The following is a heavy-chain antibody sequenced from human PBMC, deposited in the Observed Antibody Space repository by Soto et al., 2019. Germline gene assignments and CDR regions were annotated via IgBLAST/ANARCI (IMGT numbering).Heavy chain of an antibody. Sequence: ASVKVSCKASGYTFTSYGISWVRQAPGQGLEWMGWISAYNGNTNYAQKLQGRVTMTTDTSTSTAYMELRSLRSDDTAVYYCARGKYSSSWTSYYYYGMDVWGQGTTVTVS. CDR3: ARGKYSSSWTSYYYYGMDV. CDR1: GYTFTSYG. V-gene: IGHV1-18*01. D-gene: IGHD6-13*01. CDR2: ISAYNGNT. J-gene: IGHJ6*02.